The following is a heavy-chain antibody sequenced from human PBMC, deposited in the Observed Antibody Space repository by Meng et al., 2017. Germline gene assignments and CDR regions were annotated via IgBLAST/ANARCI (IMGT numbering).Heavy chain of an antibody. Sequence: QVQVGQAGGEVKKPGASVKASCKASGGTFSSYAISWVRQAPGQGLEWMGGIIPIFGTANYAQKFQGRVTITADESTSTAYMELSSLRSEDTAVYYCARESWFDPWGQGTLVTVSS. V-gene: IGHV1-69*01. J-gene: IGHJ5*02. CDR1: GGTFSSYA. CDR3: ARESWFDP. CDR2: IIPIFGTA.